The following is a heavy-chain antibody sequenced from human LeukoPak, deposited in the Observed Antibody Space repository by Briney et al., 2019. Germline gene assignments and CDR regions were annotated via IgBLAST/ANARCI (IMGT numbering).Heavy chain of an antibody. Sequence: PGGSLRLSCAASGFTFSSYAMSWVRQAPGKGLEWVSAISGSGGNTYYADSVKGRFTISRDNSKNTLYLQMNSLRAEDTAVYYCAKGRRDSGGWDTLDYWGQGTLVTVSA. V-gene: IGHV3-23*01. D-gene: IGHD6-19*01. CDR1: GFTFSSYA. CDR3: AKGRRDSGGWDTLDY. J-gene: IGHJ4*02. CDR2: ISGSGGNT.